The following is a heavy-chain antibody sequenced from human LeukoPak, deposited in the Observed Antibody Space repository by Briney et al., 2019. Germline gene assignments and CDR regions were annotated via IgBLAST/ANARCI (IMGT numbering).Heavy chain of an antibody. CDR2: IYHSGST. CDR3: ASGWLTLATDYYYMDV. J-gene: IGHJ6*03. D-gene: IGHD3-22*01. CDR1: GGSISSGGYY. Sequence: PSETLSLTCTVSGGSISSGGYYWSWIRQPPGKGLEWIGYIYHSGSTYYNPSLKSRVTISVDRSKNQFSLKLSSVTAADTAVYYCASGWLTLATDYYYMDVWGKGTTVTVSS. V-gene: IGHV4-30-2*01.